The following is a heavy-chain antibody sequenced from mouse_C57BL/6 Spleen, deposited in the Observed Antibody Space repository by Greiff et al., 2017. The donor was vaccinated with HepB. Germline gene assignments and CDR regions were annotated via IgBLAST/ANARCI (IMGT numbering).Heavy chain of an antibody. V-gene: IGHV5-6*01. J-gene: IGHJ4*01. CDR3: ARHQNGYYGSSYEGAMDY. CDR1: GFTFSSYG. D-gene: IGHD1-1*01. CDR2: ISSGGIYT. Sequence: EVQLVESGGDLVKPGGSLKLSCAASGFTFSSYGMSWVRQTPDKRLEWVATISSGGIYTYYPDSVKGRFTISRDNAKNTLYLQMSSLKSEDTAMYYCARHQNGYYGSSYEGAMDYWGQGTSVTVSS.